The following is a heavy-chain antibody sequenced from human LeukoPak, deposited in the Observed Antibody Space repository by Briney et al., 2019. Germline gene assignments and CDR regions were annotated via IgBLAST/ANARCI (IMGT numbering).Heavy chain of an antibody. V-gene: IGHV4-39*07. J-gene: IGHJ2*01. CDR2: IYYSGST. D-gene: IGHD4-17*01. Sequence: SETLSLTCTVSGGSISSSSYYWGWIRQPPGKGLEWIGSIYYSGSTYYNPSLKSRVTISIDTSKNQFSLKLSSVTAADTAVYYCARAKRGPTTVTTNWYFDLWGRGTLVTVSS. CDR1: GGSISSSSYY. CDR3: ARAKRGPTTVTTNWYFDL.